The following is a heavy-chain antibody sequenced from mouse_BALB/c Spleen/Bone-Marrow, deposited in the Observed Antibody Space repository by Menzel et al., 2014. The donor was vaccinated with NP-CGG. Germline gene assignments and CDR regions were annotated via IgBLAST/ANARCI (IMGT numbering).Heavy chain of an antibody. CDR3: ARYYYGSSLFAY. Sequence: EVQRVESGAELVKPGASVKLSCTASGFNIKDTYMHWVKQRPEQGLEWIGRIDPANGNTKYDPKFQDKATITADTSSNTAYLQLSSLTAEDTAVYYCARYYYGSSLFAYWGQGTLVTVSA. CDR1: GFNIKDTY. V-gene: IGHV14-3*02. CDR2: IDPANGNT. J-gene: IGHJ3*01. D-gene: IGHD1-1*01.